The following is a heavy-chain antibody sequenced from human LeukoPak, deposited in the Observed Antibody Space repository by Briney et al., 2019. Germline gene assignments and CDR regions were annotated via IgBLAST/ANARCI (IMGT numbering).Heavy chain of an antibody. D-gene: IGHD3-16*02. Sequence: ASVKVSCKASGYTFTGYYMHWVRQAPGQGLEWMGRINPNSGGTNYAQKFQGRVTMTRDTSISTAYMELSRLRSDDTAVYYCARGVWGSYRYNGGVYFDYWGQGTLVTVSS. CDR3: ARGVWGSYRYNGGVYFDY. V-gene: IGHV1-2*06. CDR2: INPNSGGT. CDR1: GYTFTGYY. J-gene: IGHJ4*02.